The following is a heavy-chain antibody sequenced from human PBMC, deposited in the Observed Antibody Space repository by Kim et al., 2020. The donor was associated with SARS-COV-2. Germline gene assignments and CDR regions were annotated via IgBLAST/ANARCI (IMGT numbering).Heavy chain of an antibody. V-gene: IGHV3-33*03. CDR3: AKGPHYDTWHFDY. J-gene: IGHJ4*02. D-gene: IGHD3-3*01. Sequence: YGDSGSGRFTITRDTAKKTLYLQMRILRVEDTAVYYCAKGPHYDTWHFDYWGQGTLVTVSS.